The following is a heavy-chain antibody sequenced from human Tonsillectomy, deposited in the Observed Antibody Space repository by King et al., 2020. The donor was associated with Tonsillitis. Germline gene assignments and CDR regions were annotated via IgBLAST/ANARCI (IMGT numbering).Heavy chain of an antibody. CDR2: IYYSGST. CDR1: GGSISSYY. CDR3: ARHRGGYDFWSGYDFDY. Sequence: VQLQESGPGLVKPSETLSLTCTVSGGSISSYYWSWIRQPPGKGLEWIGYIYYSGSTNYNPSLKSRVTISVDTSKNQFSLKLSSVTAADTAVYYCARHRGGYDFWSGYDFDYWGQGTLVTVSS. J-gene: IGHJ4*02. V-gene: IGHV4-59*08. D-gene: IGHD3-3*01.